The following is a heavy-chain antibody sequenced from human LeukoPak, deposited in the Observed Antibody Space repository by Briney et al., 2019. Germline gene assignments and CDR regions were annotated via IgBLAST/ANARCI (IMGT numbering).Heavy chain of an antibody. CDR2: IYYSGST. CDR3: AGHHPRNTVDF. D-gene: IGHD2-8*02. Sequence: PSETLSLTCTVSGGSISSYYWSWIRQPPGKGLEWIGYIYYSGSTNYNPSLESRVTISVDTSKNQFSLKLSSMTAADTAVYYCAGHHPRNTVDFWGQGTLVTVSS. CDR1: GGSISSYY. J-gene: IGHJ4*02. V-gene: IGHV4-59*08.